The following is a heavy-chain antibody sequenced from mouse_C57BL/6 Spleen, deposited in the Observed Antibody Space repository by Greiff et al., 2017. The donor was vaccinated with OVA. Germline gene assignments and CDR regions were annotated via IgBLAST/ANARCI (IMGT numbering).Heavy chain of an antibody. CDR3: ARRGTGTSAMDY. Sequence: VQLQQSGAELVKPGASVKLSCKASGYTFTSYWMQWVKQRPGQGLEWIGEIDPSDSYTNSNQKFKGKATLTVEKSSSTAYMQLSSLTSEDSAVYYCARRGTGTSAMDYWGQGTSVTVSS. CDR1: GYTFTSYW. CDR2: IDPSDSYT. D-gene: IGHD4-1*01. J-gene: IGHJ4*01. V-gene: IGHV1-50*01.